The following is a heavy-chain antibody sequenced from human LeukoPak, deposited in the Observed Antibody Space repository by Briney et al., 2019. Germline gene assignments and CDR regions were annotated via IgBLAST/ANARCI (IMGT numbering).Heavy chain of an antibody. J-gene: IGHJ4*02. CDR2: INHSGST. CDR1: GGSFSSYY. V-gene: IGHV4-34*01. Sequence: PSETLSLTCAVYGGSFSSYYWSWIRQPPGKGLEWIGEINHSGSTNYNPSLKSRVTISVDTSKNQFSLKLSSVTAADTAVYYCAVVAVAGMAYWGQGTLVTVSS. D-gene: IGHD6-19*01. CDR3: AVVAVAGMAY.